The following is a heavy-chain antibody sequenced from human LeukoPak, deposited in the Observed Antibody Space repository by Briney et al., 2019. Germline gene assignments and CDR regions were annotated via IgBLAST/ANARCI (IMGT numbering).Heavy chain of an antibody. CDR3: ASTYYDFWSGYYQPRVSNYYMDV. Sequence: PSETLSLTCTVSGGSISSSSYYWGWIRQPPGKGLEWIGSIYYSGSTYYNPSLKSRVTISVDTSKNQFSLKLSSVTAADTAVYYCASTYYDFWSGYYQPRVSNYYMDVWGQGTTVTVSS. CDR1: GGSISSSSYY. CDR2: IYYSGST. J-gene: IGHJ6*03. V-gene: IGHV4-39*01. D-gene: IGHD3-3*01.